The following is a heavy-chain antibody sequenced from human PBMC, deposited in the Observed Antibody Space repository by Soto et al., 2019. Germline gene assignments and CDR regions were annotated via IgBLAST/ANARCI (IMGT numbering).Heavy chain of an antibody. CDR1: GFTVSTYG. Sequence: QVQLVESGGSVVQPGRSLRLSCAVSGFTVSTYGMHWVRQAPGKGLEWVAVISRDGGTKYYADSVKGRFTISKDNSRNTLYLEMNNLRGDDMGVYYCTGEVASGYWGQGTLVTVSS. CDR2: ISRDGGTK. J-gene: IGHJ4*02. D-gene: IGHD2-8*02. V-gene: IGHV3-30*03. CDR3: TGEVASGY.